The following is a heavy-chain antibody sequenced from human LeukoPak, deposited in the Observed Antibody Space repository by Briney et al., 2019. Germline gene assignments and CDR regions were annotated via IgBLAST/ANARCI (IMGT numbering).Heavy chain of an antibody. CDR1: GGSISSSTFY. V-gene: IGHV4-39*07. J-gene: IGHJ5*01. CDR2: INHSGST. D-gene: IGHD6-13*01. CDR3: ARSYSTTSYTWFDS. Sequence: SETLSPTCTISGGSISSSTFYWGYYWSWIRQPPGKGLEWIGQINHSGSTNYNPSLKSRVTMSVDTSKNQFSLKVSSVTAADTALYYCARSYSTTSYTWFDSWGQGTLVTVSS.